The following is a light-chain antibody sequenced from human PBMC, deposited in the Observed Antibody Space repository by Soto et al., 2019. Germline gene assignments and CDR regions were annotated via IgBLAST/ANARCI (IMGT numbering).Light chain of an antibody. Sequence: EIVLTQSPGTLSLSPGERATLSCRASQSVSSSYLAWYRQRPGQAPRLLIYGASIRATGIPDRFSGSGSGTDLTLTISRLEPGAFAVYYCQQFGSSRSFGPGTTVDI. J-gene: IGKJ3*01. CDR3: QQFGSSRS. V-gene: IGKV3-20*01. CDR2: GAS. CDR1: QSVSSSY.